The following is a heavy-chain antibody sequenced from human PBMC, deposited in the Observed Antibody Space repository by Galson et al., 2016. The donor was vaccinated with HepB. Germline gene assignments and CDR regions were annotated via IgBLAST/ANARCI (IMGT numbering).Heavy chain of an antibody. J-gene: IGHJ4*02. V-gene: IGHV3-30-3*01. Sequence: SLRLSCAASGFTFSSYAMHWVRQAPGKGLEWVSFISYDGSNKYYADSVKGRFTISRDNSKNTLYLQINSLRVEDTAVYYCARAKFDYWGQGTLVTVSS. CDR2: ISYDGSNK. CDR3: ARAKFDY. CDR1: GFTFSSYA.